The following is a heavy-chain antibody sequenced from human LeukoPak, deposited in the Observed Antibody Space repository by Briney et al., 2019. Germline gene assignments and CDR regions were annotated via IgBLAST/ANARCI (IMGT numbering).Heavy chain of an antibody. J-gene: IGHJ4*02. CDR1: GGIFSSYV. Sequence: ASVKVSCKASGGIFSSYVISWVRQAPGQGLEWMGWINPNSGGTNYAQKFQGRVTMTRDTSISTAYMELSRLRSDDTAVYYCARDADSSGYYYWSLDYWGQGTLVTVSS. CDR3: ARDADSSGYYYWSLDY. CDR2: INPNSGGT. D-gene: IGHD3-22*01. V-gene: IGHV1-2*02.